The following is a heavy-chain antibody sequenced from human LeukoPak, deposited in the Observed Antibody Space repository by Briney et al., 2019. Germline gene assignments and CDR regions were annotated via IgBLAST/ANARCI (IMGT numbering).Heavy chain of an antibody. CDR2: IYGDGAT. CDR1: GFTVSNNY. CDR3: AKGGAPSSRYAPWWFDP. J-gene: IGHJ5*02. V-gene: IGHV3-66*01. D-gene: IGHD6-13*01. Sequence: GGSLRLSCAASGFTVSNNYMTWVRQAAGKGLEWVSIIYGDGATHYADSVKGRFIISRDNSKNTLDLQMYSLRVEDTAVYYCAKGGAPSSRYAPWWFDPWGQGTLVTVSS.